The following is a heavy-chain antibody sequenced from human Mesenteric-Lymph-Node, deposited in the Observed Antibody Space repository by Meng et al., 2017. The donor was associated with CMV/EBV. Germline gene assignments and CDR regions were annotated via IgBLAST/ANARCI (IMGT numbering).Heavy chain of an antibody. CDR1: GGSFSGYY. D-gene: IGHD4-23*01. CDR3: ARHQRWLKSEGGFNY. V-gene: IGHV4-34*01. J-gene: IGHJ4*02. Sequence: QGQLQQWGEGLLKPSATLSLTCAVYGGSFSGYYWSWIRQPPGKGLEWIGEINHSGSTNYNPSLKSRVTISVDTSKNQFSLKLSSVTAADTAVYYCARHQRWLKSEGGFNYWGQGTLVTVSS. CDR2: INHSGST.